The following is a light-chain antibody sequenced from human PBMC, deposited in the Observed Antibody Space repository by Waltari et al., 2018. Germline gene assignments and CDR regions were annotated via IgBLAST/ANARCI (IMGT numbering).Light chain of an antibody. Sequence: EIVMTQSPATLSVSPGERATLSCRASQSVSSDLAWYRQKPGQAPRLLSYAASTRATGIPARFSGSGSETEFSITISSLQPEDFAVYYCQQYNNWPGTFGQGTKVEIK. CDR1: QSVSSD. CDR3: QQYNNWPGT. J-gene: IGKJ1*01. CDR2: AAS. V-gene: IGKV3-15*01.